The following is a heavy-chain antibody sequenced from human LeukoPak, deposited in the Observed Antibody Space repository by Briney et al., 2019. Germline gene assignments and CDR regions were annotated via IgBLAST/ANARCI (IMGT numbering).Heavy chain of an antibody. D-gene: IGHD2-2*02. CDR1: GFTFSDYY. CDR2: ISSSGSTI. CDR3: AREDIVVVPAAIRTNYYYYGMDV. Sequence: PGGSLRLSCAASGFTFSDYYMSWIRQAPGKGLEWVSYISSSGSTIYYADSVKGRFTISRDNAKNSLYLQMNSLRAEDTAVYYCAREDIVVVPAAIRTNYYYYGMDVWGQGTTVTVSS. V-gene: IGHV3-11*04. J-gene: IGHJ6*02.